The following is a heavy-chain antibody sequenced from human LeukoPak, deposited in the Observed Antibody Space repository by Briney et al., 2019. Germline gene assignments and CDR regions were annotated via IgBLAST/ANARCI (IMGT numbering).Heavy chain of an antibody. V-gene: IGHV7-4-1*01. CDR2: INTNTGDP. CDR3: ARSSRGVIGLLDY. D-gene: IGHD3-10*01. CDR1: GYTFTGYY. Sequence: ASVKVSCKASGYTFTGYYMHWVRQAPGQGLEWMGWINTNTGDPAYARDFRGRFVLSVDTSVNMAYLEISGLKTEDTAVYYCARSSRGVIGLLDYWGQGALVAVSS. J-gene: IGHJ4*02.